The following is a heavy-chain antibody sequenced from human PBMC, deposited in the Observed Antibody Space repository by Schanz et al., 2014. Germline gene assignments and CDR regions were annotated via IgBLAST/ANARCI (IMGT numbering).Heavy chain of an antibody. D-gene: IGHD5-12*01. CDR3: VRIYSGYSGGYLDY. V-gene: IGHV3-7*04. Sequence: VQLVESGLFFFHPFISLILSFSSSFFPFLLSFLLFFLPSPGNLLEWVANIKHDGGEKYYVDSLKGRFTISRDNAKNSLYLQMSSLRAEDTAVYYCVRIYSGYSGGYLDYWGQGTLVTVSS. CDR1: FFPFLLSF. CDR2: IKHDGGEK. J-gene: IGHJ4*02.